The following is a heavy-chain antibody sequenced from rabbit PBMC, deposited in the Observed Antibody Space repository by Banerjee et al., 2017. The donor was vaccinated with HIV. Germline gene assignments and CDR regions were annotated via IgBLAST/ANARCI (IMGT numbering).Heavy chain of an antibody. V-gene: IGHV1S39*01. CDR3: ARGGYDDGYGLNL. Sequence: QEQLVESGGGLVTLGGSLKLSCKASGIDFSTYGISWVRQAPGKGLEWIGYIYPDYGTTDYASWVNGRFTISKTSSTTVTLQMTSLTAADTATYFCARGGYDDGYGLNLWGPGTLVTVS. J-gene: IGHJ3*01. D-gene: IGHD6-1*01. CDR2: IYPDYGTT. CDR1: GIDFSTYG.